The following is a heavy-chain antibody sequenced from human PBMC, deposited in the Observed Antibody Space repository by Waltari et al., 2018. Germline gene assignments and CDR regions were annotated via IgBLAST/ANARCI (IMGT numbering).Heavy chain of an antibody. CDR2: ISGSGGST. Sequence: EVQLLESGGGLVQPGGSLRLSCAASGFTFSSYALSWVRQAPGKGLEGVSDISGSGGSTYYADAVKGRFTISRDNSKNTLYLQMNSLRAEDTAVYYCAKGFITMIVVVTFDYWGQGTLVTVSS. CDR1: GFTFSSYA. V-gene: IGHV3-23*01. CDR3: AKGFITMIVVVTFDY. J-gene: IGHJ4*02. D-gene: IGHD3-22*01.